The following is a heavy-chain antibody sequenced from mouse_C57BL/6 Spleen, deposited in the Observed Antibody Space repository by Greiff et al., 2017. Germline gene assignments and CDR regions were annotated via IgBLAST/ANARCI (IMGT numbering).Heavy chain of an antibody. CDR2: IYPSDSET. V-gene: IGHV1-61*01. D-gene: IGHD6-2*01. J-gene: IGHJ4*01. Sequence: QVQLQQPGAELVRPGSSVKLSCKASGYTFTSYWMDWVKQRPGQGLEWIGNIYPSDSETHYNQKFKDKATLTVDKSSSTAYMQLSSLTSEDSAVYYCARWGSPNAMDYWGQGTSVTVSS. CDR3: ARWGSPNAMDY. CDR1: GYTFTSYW.